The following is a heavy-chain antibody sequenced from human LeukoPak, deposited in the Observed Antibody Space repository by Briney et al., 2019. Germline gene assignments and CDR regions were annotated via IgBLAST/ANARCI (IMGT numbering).Heavy chain of an antibody. CDR2: INPSGGST. V-gene: IGHV1-46*01. D-gene: IGHD3-22*01. CDR1: GYTFTSYY. J-gene: IGHJ3*02. Sequence: ASVKVSCKASGYTFTSYYMHWVRQAPGQGLEWMGIINPSGGSTSYAQKFKGRFTMTRDTSTSTVYMEMSSLRSEDTAVYYCARDPQGMYCYDSSGDAFDIWGQGTMVTVSS. CDR3: ARDPQGMYCYDSSGDAFDI.